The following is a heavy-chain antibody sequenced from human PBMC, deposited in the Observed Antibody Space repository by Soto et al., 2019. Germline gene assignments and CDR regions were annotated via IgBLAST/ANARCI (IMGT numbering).Heavy chain of an antibody. CDR2: IYYSGST. Sequence: PSETLSLTCTVSGGSISSYYWSWIRQPPGKGLEWIGYIYYSGSTNYNPSLKSRVTIPVDTSKNQFSLKLSSVTAADTAVYYCARLRYDSSGYYPHDAFDIWGQGTMVTVSS. V-gene: IGHV4-59*08. CDR1: GGSISSYY. CDR3: ARLRYDSSGYYPHDAFDI. J-gene: IGHJ3*02. D-gene: IGHD3-22*01.